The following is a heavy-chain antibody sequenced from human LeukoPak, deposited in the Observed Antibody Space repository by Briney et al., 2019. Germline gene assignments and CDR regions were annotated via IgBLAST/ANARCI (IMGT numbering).Heavy chain of an antibody. CDR2: INPNSGGT. J-gene: IGHJ4*02. D-gene: IGHD2-21*02. V-gene: IGHV1-2*04. CDR1: GYTFTGYY. Sequence: ASVKVSYKASGYTFTGYYMHWVRQAPGQGLEWMGWINPNSGGTNYAQKFQGWVTMTRDTSISTAYMELSRLRSDDTAVYYCARAAYCGGDCYSLEFDYWGQGTLVTVSS. CDR3: ARAAYCGGDCYSLEFDY.